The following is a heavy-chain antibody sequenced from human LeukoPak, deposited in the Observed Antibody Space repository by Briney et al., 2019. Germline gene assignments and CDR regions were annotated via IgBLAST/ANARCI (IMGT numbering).Heavy chain of an antibody. V-gene: IGHV1-2*02. CDR3: ARARITMVRGALRY. D-gene: IGHD3-10*01. CDR2: INPNSGGT. J-gene: IGHJ4*02. Sequence: RASVKVSCKASGYTFTGYYMHWVRQAPGQGLEWMGWINPNSGGTNYAQKFQGRVTMTRDTSISTAYMELSRLRSDDTAVYYCARARITMVRGALRYWGQGTLVTVSS. CDR1: GYTFTGYY.